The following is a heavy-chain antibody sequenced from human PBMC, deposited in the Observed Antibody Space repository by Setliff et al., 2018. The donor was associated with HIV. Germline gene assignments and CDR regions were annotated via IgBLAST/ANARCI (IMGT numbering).Heavy chain of an antibody. CDR2: LYQSGSA. D-gene: IGHD3-16*01. V-gene: IGHV4-38-2*01. J-gene: IGHJ4*02. Sequence: LSLTCSVSYYSIRSEYYWGWVRQPPGKGLEWIGSLYQSGSAYYNPSLKSRVTMSVDTSKDQFSLRLRSVTAADTAVYYCVRLNTFILYTDYWGQGILVTVSS. CDR1: YYSIRSEYY. CDR3: VRLNTFILYTDY.